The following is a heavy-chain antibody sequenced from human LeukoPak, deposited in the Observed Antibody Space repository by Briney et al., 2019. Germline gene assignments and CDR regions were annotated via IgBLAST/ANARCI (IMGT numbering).Heavy chain of an antibody. CDR2: IYWNDDK. CDR3: AHRLGRYCSSTSCPKGWFDP. J-gene: IGHJ5*02. V-gene: IGHV2-5*01. D-gene: IGHD2-2*01. Sequence: SGPTLVKPTQTLTLTCTFSGFSLSTSGVGVGWIRQPPGKALEWLALIYWNDDKRYSPSLKSRLTITKDTSKNQVVLTMTNMGPVDTATYYCAHRLGRYCSSTSCPKGWFDPWGQGTLVTVSS. CDR1: GFSLSTSGVG.